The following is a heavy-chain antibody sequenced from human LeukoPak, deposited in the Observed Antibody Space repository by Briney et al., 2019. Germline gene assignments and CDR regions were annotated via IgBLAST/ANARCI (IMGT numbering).Heavy chain of an antibody. J-gene: IGHJ4*02. V-gene: IGHV1-46*01. CDR3: ARDTYYYDSSGYPFEY. CDR2: INPSGGST. D-gene: IGHD3-22*01. Sequence: ASVKVSRKASGYTFTSYYMHWVRQAPGQGLEWMGRINPSGGSTSYAQKFQGRVTMTRDTSTSTVYMELSSLRSEDTAVYYCARDTYYYDSSGYPFEYWGQRTLVTVSS. CDR1: GYTFTSYY.